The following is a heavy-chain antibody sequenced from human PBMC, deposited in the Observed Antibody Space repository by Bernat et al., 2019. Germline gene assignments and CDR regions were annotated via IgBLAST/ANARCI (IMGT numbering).Heavy chain of an antibody. V-gene: IGHV3-48*03. J-gene: IGHJ4*02. CDR2: ISSSGSSI. CDR3: ATLYGDFLPY. Sequence: EVQLVESRGGLVQPGGSLRLSCAASGFTFSTYEMIWVRQAPGKGLEWVSYISSSGSSIYYADSVKGRFTISRDNAKNSLYLQMNSLRAEDTAVYYCATLYGDFLPYWGQGTLVTVSS. D-gene: IGHD4-17*01. CDR1: GFTFSTYE.